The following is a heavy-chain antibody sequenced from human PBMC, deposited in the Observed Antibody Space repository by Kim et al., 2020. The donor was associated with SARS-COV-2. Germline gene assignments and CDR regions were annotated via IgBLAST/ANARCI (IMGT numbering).Heavy chain of an antibody. CDR3: AREAVTKGYSAFDI. V-gene: IGHV3-30-3*01. J-gene: IGHJ3*02. CDR2: ISYDGSNK. CDR1: GFTFSSYA. D-gene: IGHD4-17*01. Sequence: GGSLRLSCAASGFTFSSYAMHWVRQAPGKGLEWVAVISYDGSNKYYADSVKGRFTISRDNSKNTLYLQMNSLRAEDTAVYYCAREAVTKGYSAFDIWGQGTMVTVSS.